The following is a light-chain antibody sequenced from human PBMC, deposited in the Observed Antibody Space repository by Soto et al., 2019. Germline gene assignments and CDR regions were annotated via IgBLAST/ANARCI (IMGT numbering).Light chain of an antibody. CDR1: QNIDTY. J-gene: IGKJ2*01. Sequence: DIQMTQSPSSLSASFGDRVTLTCRASQNIDTYLNWYQQKPGKAPKLLIYDASSLESGVPSRFSGRGSGTEFTLTISSLQPDDCATYYCHTYNSYSLHTFGQGTKLEIK. CDR2: DAS. CDR3: HTYNSYSLHT. V-gene: IGKV1-5*01.